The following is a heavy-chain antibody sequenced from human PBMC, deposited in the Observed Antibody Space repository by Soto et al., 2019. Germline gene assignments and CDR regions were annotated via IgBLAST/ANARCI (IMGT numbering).Heavy chain of an antibody. J-gene: IGHJ3*02. CDR3: ARAPPSLYYYDSSYTFFDI. CDR1: GGSISSSNW. V-gene: IGHV4-4*02. Sequence: PSETLSLTCAVSGGSISSSNWWSWVRQPPGKGLEWIGYIYYSGSTNYNPSLKSRVTISVDTSKNQFSLKLSSVTAADTAVYYCARAPPSLYYYDSSYTFFDIWGQGTMVTVSS. D-gene: IGHD3-22*01. CDR2: IYYSGST.